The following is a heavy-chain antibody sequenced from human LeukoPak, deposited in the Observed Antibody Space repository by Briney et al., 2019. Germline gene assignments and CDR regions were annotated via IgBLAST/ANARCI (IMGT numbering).Heavy chain of an antibody. CDR3: ATSPIFGVVDN. Sequence: SETLSLTCTVSGGSVSSSDSYWGWIRQTPGEGLEWIGTISYSGTTYYNPSLKSRVTISVDSSKNQFSLKLSSVTAADTAVYYCATSPIFGVVDNWGQGSLVTVSS. J-gene: IGHJ1*01. CDR1: GGSVSSSDSY. V-gene: IGHV4-39*01. D-gene: IGHD3-3*01. CDR2: ISYSGTT.